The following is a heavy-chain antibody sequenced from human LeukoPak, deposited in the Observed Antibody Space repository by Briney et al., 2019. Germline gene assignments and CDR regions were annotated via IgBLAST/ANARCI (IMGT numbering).Heavy chain of an antibody. CDR2: ISSSGSTI. D-gene: IGHD3-22*01. V-gene: IGHV3-48*03. CDR1: GFTFSSYE. J-gene: IGHJ4*02. CDR3: ARDGRLFKMGY. Sequence: SGGSLRLSCAASGFTFSSYEMNWVRQAPGKGLEWVSYISSSGSTIYYADSVKGRFTISRDNAKNSLYLQMNSLRAEDTAVYYCARDGRLFKMGYWGQGTLVTVSS.